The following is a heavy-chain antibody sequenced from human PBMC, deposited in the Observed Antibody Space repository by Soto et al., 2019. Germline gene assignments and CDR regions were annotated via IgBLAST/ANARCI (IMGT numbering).Heavy chain of an antibody. Sequence: QVQLVQSGAEVKKPGSSVKVSCKASGGTFSSYAISWVRQAPGQGLEWMGGIIPIFGTANYAQKFQGRVTITADESTSTAYMELSSLRSEDTAVYYCASLYYYDSSGYYYPANDAFDIWGQGTMVTVSS. D-gene: IGHD3-22*01. CDR3: ASLYYYDSSGYYYPANDAFDI. CDR1: GGTFSSYA. CDR2: IIPIFGTA. J-gene: IGHJ3*02. V-gene: IGHV1-69*12.